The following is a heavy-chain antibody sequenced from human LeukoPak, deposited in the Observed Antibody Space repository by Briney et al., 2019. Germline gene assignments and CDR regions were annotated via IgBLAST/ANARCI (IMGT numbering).Heavy chain of an antibody. D-gene: IGHD3-10*01. CDR3: ARRSGPSQEFGAPGAFDV. V-gene: IGHV5-51*01. CDR2: IYPGDSDT. Sequence: KNGESLKISCKGSGYSFTSYWIGWVRQMPGKGLEWMGIIYPGDSDTRYSPSFQGQVTISADKSISTAYLQWSSLKASDTAMYYCARRSGPSQEFGAPGAFDVWGQGTMVTVSS. CDR1: GYSFTSYW. J-gene: IGHJ3*01.